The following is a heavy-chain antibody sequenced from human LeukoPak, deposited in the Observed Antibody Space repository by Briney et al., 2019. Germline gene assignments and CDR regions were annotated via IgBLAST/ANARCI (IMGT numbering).Heavy chain of an antibody. J-gene: IGHJ4*02. V-gene: IGHV4-34*01. CDR1: GGTFSGYY. D-gene: IGHD6-6*01. CDR2: INHSGST. Sequence: MSSETLSLTCAVYGGTFSGYYWSWIRQPPGKGLEWIGEINHSGSTNYTRSLKSRVTISVDTSKNQFSLRLTSVTAADTAIYYCARVRWDSSSSEDYWSQGTLVTVSS. CDR3: ARVRWDSSSSEDY.